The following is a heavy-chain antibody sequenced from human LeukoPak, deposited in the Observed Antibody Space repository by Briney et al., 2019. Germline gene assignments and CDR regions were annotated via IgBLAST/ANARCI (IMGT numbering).Heavy chain of an antibody. CDR1: GGSFSGYY. J-gene: IGHJ5*02. CDR2: INHSGST. CDR3: ARGSPYGRNWFDP. D-gene: IGHD3-10*01. V-gene: IGHV4-34*01. Sequence: SETLSLTCAVYGGSFSGYYWSWIRQPPGKGLEWIGEINHSGSTNYNPSLKSRVTISVDTSKNQFSLQLSSVTAADTAVYDCARGSPYGRNWFDPWGQGTLVTVSS.